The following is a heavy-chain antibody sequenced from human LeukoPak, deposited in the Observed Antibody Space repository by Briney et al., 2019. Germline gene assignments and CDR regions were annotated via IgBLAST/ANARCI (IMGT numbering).Heavy chain of an antibody. CDR2: IIPIFGTA. CDR1: GGTFSSYA. J-gene: IGHJ4*02. CDR3: ARGFPFDY. Sequence: GSSVKVSCKASGGTFSSYAISWVRQAPGQGLEWMGGIIPIFGTANYAQKLQGRVTMTTDTSTSTAYMELRSLRSDDTAVYYCARGFPFDYWGQGTLVTVSS. V-gene: IGHV1-69*05.